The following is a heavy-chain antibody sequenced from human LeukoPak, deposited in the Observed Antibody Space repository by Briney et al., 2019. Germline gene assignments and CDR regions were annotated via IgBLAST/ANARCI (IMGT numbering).Heavy chain of an antibody. CDR1: GFTFSSYW. D-gene: IGHD5-18*01. CDR3: ARGLWSLDY. J-gene: IGHJ4*02. V-gene: IGHV3-74*01. Sequence: SGGSLRLSCAASGFTFSSYWMHWVRQAPGKGLVWVSRINIDESSTSYTDSVKGRFTISRDNAKNTRYLQMNSLRAEDTAVYYCARGLWSLDYWGQGTLVTVSS. CDR2: INIDESST.